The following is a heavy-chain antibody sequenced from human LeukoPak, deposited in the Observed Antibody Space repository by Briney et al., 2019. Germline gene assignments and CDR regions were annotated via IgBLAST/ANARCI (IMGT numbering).Heavy chain of an antibody. CDR2: IYYSGST. J-gene: IGHJ4*02. V-gene: IGHV4-59*08. CDR1: GGSISSYY. CDR3: ASFVIPSYYDSRSPGYYFDY. D-gene: IGHD3-22*01. Sequence: SSETLSLTCTVSGGSISSYYWSWIRQPPGKGLEWVGFIYYSGSTNYNPSLKSRVTISVDTSKNHFSLKLSSVTAADTAVYYCASFVIPSYYDSRSPGYYFDYWGQGTLVTVSS.